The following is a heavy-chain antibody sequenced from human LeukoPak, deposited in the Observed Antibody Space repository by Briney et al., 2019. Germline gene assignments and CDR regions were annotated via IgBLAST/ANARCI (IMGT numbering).Heavy chain of an antibody. CDR1: GGSFSTYY. D-gene: IGHD3-22*01. CDR3: ARGGDSSGYYYSIDY. CDR2: IYNSGGT. V-gene: IGHV4-59*12. Sequence: KASETLSLTCTVSGGSFSTYYWSWIRQPPGKGLEWIGYIYNSGGTNYSPSLRSRVTISVDTSKNQFSLKLSSVTAADTAVYYCARGGDSSGYYYSIDYWGQGTLVTVSS. J-gene: IGHJ4*02.